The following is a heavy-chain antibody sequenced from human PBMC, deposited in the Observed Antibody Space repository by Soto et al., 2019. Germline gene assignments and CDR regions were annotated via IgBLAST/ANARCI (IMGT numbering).Heavy chain of an antibody. CDR3: ARDFWVVAAKFDY. D-gene: IGHD2-15*01. V-gene: IGHV4-38-2*01. J-gene: IGHJ4*02. Sequence: SETLSLTCAVSGYSISSGYYWGWIRQPPGKGLEWIGSIYHSGSTYYNPSLKSRVTISVDTSKNQFSLKLSSVTAADTAVYYCARDFWVVAAKFDYRGQGTLVTVSS. CDR1: GYSISSGYY. CDR2: IYHSGST.